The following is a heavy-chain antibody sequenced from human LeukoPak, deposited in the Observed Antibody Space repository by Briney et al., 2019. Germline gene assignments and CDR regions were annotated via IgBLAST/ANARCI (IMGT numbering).Heavy chain of an antibody. CDR1: GFTYTDYS. CDR3: ARDLSLGMPGAFDS. CDR2: ISSGSDYI. J-gene: IGHJ4*02. Sequence: GGSLRLSCSASGFTYTDYSMSWVRQVPGKGLEWVSTISSGSDYIYHADSVRGRFTISRDNARNSLYLKMNSLRAEDTAVYYCARDLSLGMPGAFDSWGQGILVTVSP. D-gene: IGHD2-2*01. V-gene: IGHV3-21*06.